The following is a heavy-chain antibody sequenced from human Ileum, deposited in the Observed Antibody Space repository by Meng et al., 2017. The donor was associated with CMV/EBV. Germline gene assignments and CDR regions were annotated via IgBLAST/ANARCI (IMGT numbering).Heavy chain of an antibody. Sequence: SETLSLTCTVSGGSISSGGYYWSWIRPHPGKGLEWIGYLYYSGSTYYNPSLKGLVTFSVDTSENQFSLKLSTVTAADTAVYYYARVGIQLWLRTSYYFDYWGQGTLVTVSS. CDR2: LYYSGST. J-gene: IGHJ4*02. D-gene: IGHD5-18*01. V-gene: IGHV4-31*01. CDR1: GGSISSGGYY. CDR3: ARVGIQLWLRTSYYFDY.